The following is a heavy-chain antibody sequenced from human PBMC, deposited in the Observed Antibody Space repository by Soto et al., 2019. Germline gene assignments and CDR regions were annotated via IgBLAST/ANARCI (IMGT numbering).Heavy chain of an antibody. J-gene: IGHJ4*02. CDR1: GDTFTSCY. V-gene: IGHV1-46*01. D-gene: IGHD2-8*01. Sequence: GAAVKVSCKASGDTFTSCYMHWVRQAPGQVLDCMGIINPSGGSTSYAQKFQGRVTMTRDTSTSTVYMELSSLRSEDTAVYYCARAQVRSEIVLMVRPWYFDYWGQGIMETVSS. CDR2: INPSGGST. CDR3: ARAQVRSEIVLMVRPWYFDY.